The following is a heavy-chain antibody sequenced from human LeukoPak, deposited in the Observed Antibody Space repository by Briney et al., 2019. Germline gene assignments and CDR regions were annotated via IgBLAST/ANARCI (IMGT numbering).Heavy chain of an antibody. CDR2: ISSSSDFT. Sequence: GGSLRLSCAASGFTFSDYYMDWIRQAPGKGLEWVAYISSSSDFTSYADSVKGRFTISRDNAKNSLYLQMNSLRADDTAVYYCARRYYDFLTGYYNWYFDLWGRGTLVTVSS. V-gene: IGHV3-11*03. J-gene: IGHJ2*01. CDR1: GFTFSDYY. CDR3: ARRYYDFLTGYYNWYFDL. D-gene: IGHD3-9*01.